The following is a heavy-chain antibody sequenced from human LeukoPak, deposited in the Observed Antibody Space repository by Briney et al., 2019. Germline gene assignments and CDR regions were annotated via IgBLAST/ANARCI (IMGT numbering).Heavy chain of an antibody. J-gene: IGHJ4*02. V-gene: IGHV3-30*18. D-gene: IGHD3-16*01. CDR2: ISYDGSNK. Sequence: PGGSLRLSCAASGFTFSSYGMHWVRQAPGKGLEWVAVISYDGSNKYYADSVKGRFTISRDNSKNTLYLRMNSLRAEDTAVYYCAKTMTGYVWGSPNYWGQGTLVTVSS. CDR1: GFTFSSYG. CDR3: AKTMTGYVWGSPNY.